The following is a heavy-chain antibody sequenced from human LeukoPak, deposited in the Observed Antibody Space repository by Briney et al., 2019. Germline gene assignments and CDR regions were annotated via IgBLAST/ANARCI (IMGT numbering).Heavy chain of an antibody. J-gene: IGHJ6*02. CDR1: GFTFSSYG. D-gene: IGHD3-9*01. CDR2: IWYDGSNK. Sequence: PGGSLRLSCAASGFTFSSYGMHWVRQAPGKGLEWVAVIWYDGSNKYYADSVKGRFTISRGNSKNTLYLQMNSLRAEDTAVYYCARGEPYDILTGSSRADYYYYGMDVWGQGTTVTVSS. CDR3: ARGEPYDILTGSSRADYYYYGMDV. V-gene: IGHV3-33*01.